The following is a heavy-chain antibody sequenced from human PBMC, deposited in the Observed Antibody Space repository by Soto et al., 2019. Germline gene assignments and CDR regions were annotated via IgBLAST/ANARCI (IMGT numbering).Heavy chain of an antibody. V-gene: IGHV3-21*01. CDR1: GFTFSSYS. D-gene: IGHD3-3*01. CDR2: ISSSSSYI. J-gene: IGHJ5*02. Sequence: GGSLRLSCAASGFTFSSYSMNWVRQAPGKGLEWVSSISSSSSYIYYADSVKGRFTISRDNAKNSLYLQMNSLRAEDTAVYYCARDPSKYYDFWSELTWFDPWGQGTLVTVSS. CDR3: ARDPSKYYDFWSELTWFDP.